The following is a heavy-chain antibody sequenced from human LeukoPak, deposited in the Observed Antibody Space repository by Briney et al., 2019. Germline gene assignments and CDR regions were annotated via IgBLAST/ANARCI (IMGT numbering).Heavy chain of an antibody. CDR2: ISSSGSTI. Sequence: GGSLRLSSAASGFTFSSYEMNWVRQAPGKGLEWVSYISSSGSTIYYADSVKGRFTISRDNAKNSLYLQMNSLRAEDTAVYYCARRGYHDYSGFDYWGQGTLVTVSS. V-gene: IGHV3-48*03. CDR3: ARRGYHDYSGFDY. J-gene: IGHJ4*02. D-gene: IGHD1-26*01. CDR1: GFTFSSYE.